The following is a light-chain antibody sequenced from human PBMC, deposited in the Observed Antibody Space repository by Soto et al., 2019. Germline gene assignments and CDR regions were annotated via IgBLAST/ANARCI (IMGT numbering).Light chain of an antibody. Sequence: QSVLTQPPSVSGAPGQRITISCTGSSSNIGAGYDVHWYQQLPGTAPKLLIYGNNNRPSGVPDRFSGSKSGSSASLAITGLQVEDEADYYCQSYASSHSRVFGTGTKVPVL. J-gene: IGLJ1*01. V-gene: IGLV1-40*01. CDR3: QSYASSHSRV. CDR2: GNN. CDR1: SSNIGAGYD.